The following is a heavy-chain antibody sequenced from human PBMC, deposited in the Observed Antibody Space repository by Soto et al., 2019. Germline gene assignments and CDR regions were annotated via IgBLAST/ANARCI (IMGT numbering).Heavy chain of an antibody. CDR1: GGSIRSNY. CDR3: ARIFASYDMDV. V-gene: IGHV4-59*01. J-gene: IGHJ6*02. CDR2: IYYSGSA. Sequence: QVQLQESGPGLVKPSETLSLTCTVSGGSIRSNYWTWIRQPPGKGLEWIGYIYYSGSANYSPSLKSRVTISLDTSKTQFALKLSSVTAADTAVYYCARIFASYDMDVWGQGTTVTVSS. D-gene: IGHD3-3*01.